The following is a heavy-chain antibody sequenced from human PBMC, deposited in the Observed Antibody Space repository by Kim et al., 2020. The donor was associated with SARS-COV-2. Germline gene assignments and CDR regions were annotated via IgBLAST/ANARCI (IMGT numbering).Heavy chain of an antibody. CDR2: ISYDGSNK. V-gene: IGHV3-30-3*01. Sequence: GGSLRLSCAASGFTFSSYAMHWVRQAPGKGLVWVAVISYDGSNKYYADSVKGRFTISRDNSKNTLYLQMNSLRAEDTAVYYCARGGAYCGGDCYPDYWGQGTLVTVSS. D-gene: IGHD2-21*02. CDR3: ARGGAYCGGDCYPDY. CDR1: GFTFSSYA. J-gene: IGHJ4*02.